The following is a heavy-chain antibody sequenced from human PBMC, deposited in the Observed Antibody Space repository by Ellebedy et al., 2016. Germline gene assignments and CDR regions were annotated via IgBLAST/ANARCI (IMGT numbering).Heavy chain of an antibody. Sequence: SVKVSXXASGGTFSSYAISWVRQAPGQGLEWMGGIIPIFGTANYAQKFQGRVTITADESTSTAYMELSSLRAEDTAVYYCARDDKRYCSGGSCSTDYWGQGTLVTVSS. CDR1: GGTFSSYA. CDR3: ARDDKRYCSGGSCSTDY. D-gene: IGHD2-15*01. CDR2: IIPIFGTA. V-gene: IGHV1-69*13. J-gene: IGHJ4*02.